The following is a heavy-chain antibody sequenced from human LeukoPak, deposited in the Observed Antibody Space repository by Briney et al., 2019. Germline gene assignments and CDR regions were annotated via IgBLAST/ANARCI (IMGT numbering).Heavy chain of an antibody. Sequence: GGSLRLSCAASGFTFSSYSMNWVRQAPGKGLEWVSSISSSSSYIYYADSVKGRFTISRDNAKNSLYLQMNSLRAEDTAVYYCAREASSFWSGLLDYWGQGTLVTVSS. D-gene: IGHD3-3*01. CDR2: ISSSSSYI. CDR1: GFTFSSYS. V-gene: IGHV3-21*01. CDR3: AREASSFWSGLLDY. J-gene: IGHJ4*02.